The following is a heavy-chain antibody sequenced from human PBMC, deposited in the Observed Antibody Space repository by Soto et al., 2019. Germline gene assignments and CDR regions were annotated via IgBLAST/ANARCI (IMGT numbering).Heavy chain of an antibody. D-gene: IGHD3-10*01. V-gene: IGHV5-51*01. CDR3: LRNLRMVRGVIIDYYGMDV. Sequence: GESLKISCKGSGYSFTSYWIGWVRQMPGKGLEWMGIIYPGDSDTRYSPSFQGQVTISADKSISTAYLQWSSLKASDTAMYYYLRNLRMVRGVIIDYYGMDVWGQGTTVTVSS. CDR2: IYPGDSDT. CDR1: GYSFTSYW. J-gene: IGHJ6*02.